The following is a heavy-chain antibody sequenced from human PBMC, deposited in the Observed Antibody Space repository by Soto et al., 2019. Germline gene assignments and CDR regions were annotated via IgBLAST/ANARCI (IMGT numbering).Heavy chain of an antibody. CDR2: IKSKTDGGTT. J-gene: IGHJ4*02. Sequence: NPGGSLRLSCAASGFTFSNAWMSWVRQAPGKGLEWVGRIKSKTDGGTTDYAAPVKGRFTISRDDSKNTLYLQMNSLKTEDTAVYYCTTVRDVLRYFDWLLLDYWGQGTLVTVSS. CDR3: TTVRDVLRYFDWLLLDY. D-gene: IGHD3-9*01. CDR1: GFTFSNAW. V-gene: IGHV3-15*01.